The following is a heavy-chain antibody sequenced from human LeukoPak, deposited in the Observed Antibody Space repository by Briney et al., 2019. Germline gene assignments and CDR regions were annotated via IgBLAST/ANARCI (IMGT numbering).Heavy chain of an antibody. CDR2: ISYDGSNK. J-gene: IGHJ6*02. CDR3: AKGRVGANGYYYYGMDV. CDR1: GFTFSSFS. D-gene: IGHD1-26*01. V-gene: IGHV3-30*18. Sequence: GRSLRLSCAATGFTFSSFSMHWVRQAPGKGLEWVAVISYDGSNKYYADSVKGRFTISRDNSKNTLYLQINSLRTEDTAVYYCAKGRVGANGYYYYGMDVWGQGTTVTVSS.